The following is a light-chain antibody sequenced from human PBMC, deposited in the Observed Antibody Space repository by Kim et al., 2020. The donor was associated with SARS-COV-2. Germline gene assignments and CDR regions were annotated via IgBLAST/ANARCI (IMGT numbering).Light chain of an antibody. CDR1: SLKSYY. Sequence: VDLGQTVRITSKGDSLKSYYATWYQQKPGQAPILVIYGKNNRPSGIPDRFSGSSSGNTASLTITGTQADDEADYYCNSRDSNDNVVFGGGTQLTVL. V-gene: IGLV3-19*01. J-gene: IGLJ2*01. CDR3: NSRDSNDNVV. CDR2: GKN.